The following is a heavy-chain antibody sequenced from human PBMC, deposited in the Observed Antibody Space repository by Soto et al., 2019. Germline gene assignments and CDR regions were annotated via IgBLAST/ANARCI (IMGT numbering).Heavy chain of an antibody. CDR1: GFTFSSYA. CDR3: AHTARDYDFWSGYYLSGLDY. Sequence: PGGSLRLSCAASGFTFSSYAMHWVRQAPGKGLEWVAIISHDGSNKYYADSVKGRFTIPRDNSKNTLYLQMNSLRAEDTAVYYCAHTARDYDFWSGYYLSGLDYWGQGTLVTVSS. D-gene: IGHD3-3*01. V-gene: IGHV3-30-3*01. CDR2: ISHDGSNK. J-gene: IGHJ4*02.